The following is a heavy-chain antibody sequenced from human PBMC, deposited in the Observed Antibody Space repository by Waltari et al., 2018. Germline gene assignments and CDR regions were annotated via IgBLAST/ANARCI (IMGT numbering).Heavy chain of an antibody. D-gene: IGHD2-8*01. CDR3: ARGVSKSFYYYYYYMDV. CDR1: GYTLTASF. Sequence: QVQLVQSGAEVKKPGASVRVSCKAPGYTLTASFWPWGRQAPGQGLEWMGWINPTSGDTKYAQKFQGRVTMTGDTSFSTAYMELSRLTSDDTAVYYCARGVSKSFYYYYYYMDVWGTGTTVTVS. V-gene: IGHV1-2*02. CDR2: INPTSGDT. J-gene: IGHJ6*03.